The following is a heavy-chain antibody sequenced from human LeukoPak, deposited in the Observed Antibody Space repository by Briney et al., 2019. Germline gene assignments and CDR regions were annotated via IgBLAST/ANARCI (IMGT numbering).Heavy chain of an antibody. Sequence: PSETLSLTCTVSDGSLSRDNHLWSWIRQFPGKEPQWIGTIYYSGSTDYSPSLKSRITLSMDTSKSQFSMRLDSVTAADTAVYYCAVGTSLVRGVALDFWGQGTLVTVSS. CDR2: IYYSGST. CDR3: AVGTSLVRGVALDF. J-gene: IGHJ4*02. D-gene: IGHD3-10*01. CDR1: DGSLSRDNHL. V-gene: IGHV4-39*01.